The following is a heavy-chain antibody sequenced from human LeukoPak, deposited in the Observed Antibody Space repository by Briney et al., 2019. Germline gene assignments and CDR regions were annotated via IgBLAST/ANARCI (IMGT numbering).Heavy chain of an antibody. Sequence: GESLQISCKGSGYSFTSYWIGWVRPMPGKGGEWMGIIYPGDSDTRYSPSFQGQVTISADKSISTAYLQWSSLKASDTAMYYCASQLGYSYGYNYWDYFDYWGQGTLVTVSS. J-gene: IGHJ4*02. D-gene: IGHD5-18*01. CDR2: IYPGDSDT. CDR3: ASQLGYSYGYNYWDYFDY. V-gene: IGHV5-51*01. CDR1: GYSFTSYW.